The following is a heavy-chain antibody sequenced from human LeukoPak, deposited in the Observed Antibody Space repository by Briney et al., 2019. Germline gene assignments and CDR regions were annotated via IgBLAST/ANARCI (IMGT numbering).Heavy chain of an antibody. Sequence: GASVKVSCKTSGYTFTNFYLHWVRQAPGQGLEWMGIINCSGGTTNYAQKFQGRVSITRDTSTSAVYMDLSSLRSEDTAVYYCARGSSVWFDYWGQGTLVTVPS. J-gene: IGHJ4*02. CDR1: GYTFTNFY. CDR2: INCSGGTT. V-gene: IGHV1-46*01. D-gene: IGHD6-19*01. CDR3: ARGSSVWFDY.